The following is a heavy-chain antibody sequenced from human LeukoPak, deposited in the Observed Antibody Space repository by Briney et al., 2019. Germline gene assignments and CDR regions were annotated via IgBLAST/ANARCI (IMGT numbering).Heavy chain of an antibody. CDR1: GGSISSYY. J-gene: IGHJ6*03. V-gene: IGHV4-4*07. CDR2: IYSGST. D-gene: IGHD3-3*01. Sequence: PSETLSLTCTVSGGSISSYYWSWIRQPAGKGLEWIGRIYSGSTNYNPSLKSRVTVSVDTSKNQFSLNLNSVTAADTAVYYCARKVYYEFWSGYYNYYYYMDVWGKGTTVTVSS. CDR3: ARKVYYEFWSGYYNYYYYMDV.